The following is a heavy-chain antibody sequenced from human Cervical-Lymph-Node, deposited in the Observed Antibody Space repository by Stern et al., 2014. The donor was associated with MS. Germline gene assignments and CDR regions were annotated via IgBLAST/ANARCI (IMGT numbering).Heavy chain of an antibody. Sequence: RESGPALVKPTQTLTLTCTFSGFSLSISGMCVSWIRQPPGKALEWLALIDWDDDKYYSTSLKTRLTISKDTSKNQVVLTMTNMDPVDTATYYCARIRTRGYYYYYGMDVWGQGTTVTVSS. CDR2: IDWDDDK. J-gene: IGHJ6*02. CDR3: ARIRTRGYYYYYGMDV. D-gene: IGHD1-1*01. CDR1: GFSLSISGMC. V-gene: IGHV2-70*01.